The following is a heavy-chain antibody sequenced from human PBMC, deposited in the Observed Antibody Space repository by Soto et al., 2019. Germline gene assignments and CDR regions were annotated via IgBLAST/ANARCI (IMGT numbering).Heavy chain of an antibody. V-gene: IGHV3-33*01. CDR2: VWSDGSNN. CDR3: ARDWRSNSFDS. J-gene: IGHJ5*01. CDR1: GFTVASYG. Sequence: GGSLRLSCTASGFTVASYGLHWVRQAPGKGLEWVAAVWSDGSNNYYTDSVRGRFTISRDNSKNTLSLQMDSLRPEDTAIYYCARDWRSNSFDSWGQGTLVTVSS.